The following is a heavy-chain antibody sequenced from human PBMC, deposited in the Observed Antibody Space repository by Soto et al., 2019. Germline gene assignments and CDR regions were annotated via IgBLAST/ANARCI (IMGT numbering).Heavy chain of an antibody. Sequence: PSETLSLTCTVSGGSTSSDNYWSWIRQPPGKGLEWIGHIYYSGNTDYNPSLKSRLAISIDTSKNQFSLKLSSVAAADTAVYFCAREGGESSDGLYYFDSWGQGSLVTVSS. D-gene: IGHD3-16*01. V-gene: IGHV4-30-4*01. CDR2: IYYSGNT. CDR3: AREGGESSDGLYYFDS. J-gene: IGHJ4*02. CDR1: GGSTSSDNY.